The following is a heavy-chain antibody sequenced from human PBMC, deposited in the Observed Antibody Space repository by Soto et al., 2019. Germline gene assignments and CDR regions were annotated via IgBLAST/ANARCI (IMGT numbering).Heavy chain of an antibody. CDR1: GFTFNSYA. CDR2: ISGSGGTA. J-gene: IGHJ4*02. Sequence: EVQLLESGGGSVQPGGSLRLSCAGSGFTFNSYAMRWVRRPPGEGLEWVSSISGSGGTAYYPDSVKGRFSISRDSLVNTLYLQMNSLRAEDTAVYYCAKGRGQNWNFDYWGQGTLVTVSP. CDR3: AKGRGQNWNFDY. D-gene: IGHD1-1*01. V-gene: IGHV3-23*01.